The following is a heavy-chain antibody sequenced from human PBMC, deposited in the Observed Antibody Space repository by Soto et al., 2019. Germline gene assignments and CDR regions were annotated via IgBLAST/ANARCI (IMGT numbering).Heavy chain of an antibody. CDR1: GFTFSSYR. CDR3: TRDYTTFWSPAY. J-gene: IGHJ4*01. CDR2: INSDGSGT. D-gene: IGHD3-16*01. Sequence: GGSLSLSCEASGFTFSSYRMHWVRQAPGKGLVWVSRINSDGSGTSYADSVKGRFTISRDNAKNTLYLQMNSLRAEDTAVYYCTRDYTTFWSPAYWGQGTLVTVSS. V-gene: IGHV3-74*01.